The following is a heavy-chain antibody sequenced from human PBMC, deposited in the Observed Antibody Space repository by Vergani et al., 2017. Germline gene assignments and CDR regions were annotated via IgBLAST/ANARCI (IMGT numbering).Heavy chain of an antibody. CDR3: ARNPYCGGDCYSDAFDI. J-gene: IGHJ3*02. V-gene: IGHV4-59*01. D-gene: IGHD2-21*02. CDR2: IYNTGNT. CDR1: GDSFSINY. Sequence: QLQLQESGPGLVKPSETLSLTCTVSGDSFSINYWTWIRQTPGKGLEWIGYIYNTGNTNYNPSLKSRVTISIDKSKNEFYLELNSVTAADTAVYYCARNPYCGGDCYSDAFDIWGQGTMVTVSS.